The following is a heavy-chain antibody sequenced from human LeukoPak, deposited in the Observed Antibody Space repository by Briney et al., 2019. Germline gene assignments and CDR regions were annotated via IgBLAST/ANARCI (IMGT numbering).Heavy chain of an antibody. Sequence: ASVKVSRKTSGGTFSSYAIHWVRQAPGQGLEWMGGIIPISATVNYAQKFQGRVAITADGSTTTAYMELSSLRSDDTAVYFCARIVLGAFNWFDPWGQGTLVTVSS. J-gene: IGHJ5*02. CDR1: GGTFSSYA. D-gene: IGHD1-26*01. CDR3: ARIVLGAFNWFDP. V-gene: IGHV1-69*13. CDR2: IIPISATV.